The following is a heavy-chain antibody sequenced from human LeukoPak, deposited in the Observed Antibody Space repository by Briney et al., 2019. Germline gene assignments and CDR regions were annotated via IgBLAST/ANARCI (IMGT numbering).Heavy chain of an antibody. CDR1: GYSISSGYY. CDR3: ARVYYGSGSYLPSPYYYYYYMDV. V-gene: IGHV4-61*01. Sequence: SETLSLTCTVSGYSISSGYYWGWIRQPPGKGLEWIGYIYYSGSTNYNPSLKSRVTISVDTSKNQFSLKLSSVTAADTAVYYCARVYYGSGSYLPSPYYYYYYMDVWGKGTTVTVSS. CDR2: IYYSGST. D-gene: IGHD3-10*01. J-gene: IGHJ6*03.